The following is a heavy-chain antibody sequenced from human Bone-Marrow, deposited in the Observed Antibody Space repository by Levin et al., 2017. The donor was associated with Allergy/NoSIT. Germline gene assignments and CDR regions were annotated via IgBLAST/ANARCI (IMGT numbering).Heavy chain of an antibody. J-gene: IGHJ4*02. CDR2: FSHGGNT. V-gene: IGHV4-39*01. Sequence: SQTLSLTCTVSGGSISGSYDYWAWIRQPPGKGLEWIGTFSHGGNTFYNPSLNSRVTISVDTSKNPFSLSLRSVTAADTAVYYCARRDTVPTQDCFDYWGQGTLVTVSS. CDR3: ARRDTVPTQDCFDY. D-gene: IGHD4-17*01. CDR1: GGSISGSYDY.